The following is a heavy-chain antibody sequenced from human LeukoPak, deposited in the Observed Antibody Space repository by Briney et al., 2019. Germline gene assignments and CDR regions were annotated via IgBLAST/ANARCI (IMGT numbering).Heavy chain of an antibody. Sequence: ASVKVSCKASGYTFTSYGISWVRQAPGQGLEWMGWISGYNGNTNNAQKLQGRVTMTTDTSTSTAYMELRSLRSDDTAVYYCARDKRSGCSSTSCLGYFDLWGRGTLVTVSS. V-gene: IGHV1-18*01. CDR1: GYTFTSYG. J-gene: IGHJ2*01. D-gene: IGHD2-2*01. CDR2: ISGYNGNT. CDR3: ARDKRSGCSSTSCLGYFDL.